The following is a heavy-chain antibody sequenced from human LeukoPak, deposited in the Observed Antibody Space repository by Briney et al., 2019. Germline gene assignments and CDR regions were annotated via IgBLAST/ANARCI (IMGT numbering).Heavy chain of an antibody. V-gene: IGHV3-53*01. D-gene: IGHD2-8*01. Sequence: GGSLRLSCAASGFTVSSSYMSWVRQAPGKGLEWVSVIYSGGSTYYADSVKGRFTISRDNSKNTLYLQMNSLRAEDTAVYYCAKSHDIVPNWFDPWGQGTLVTVSS. J-gene: IGHJ5*02. CDR1: GFTVSSSY. CDR2: IYSGGST. CDR3: AKSHDIVPNWFDP.